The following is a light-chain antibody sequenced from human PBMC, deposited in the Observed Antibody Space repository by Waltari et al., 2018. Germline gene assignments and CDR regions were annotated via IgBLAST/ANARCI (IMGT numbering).Light chain of an antibody. V-gene: IGKV3-15*01. CDR2: GAS. CDR3: QQYNDWPPLT. Sequence: EIVMTQSPATLSLSPGERATLSCRASQRVRSNLAWYQQKPGQAPRLLIYGASTRATNIPARFSGSGSGTEFTLTISSLQSADFAVYYCQQYNDWPPLTFGGGTKVEIK. J-gene: IGKJ4*01. CDR1: QRVRSN.